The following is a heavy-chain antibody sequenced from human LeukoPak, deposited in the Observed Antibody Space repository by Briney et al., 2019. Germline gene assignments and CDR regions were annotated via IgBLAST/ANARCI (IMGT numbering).Heavy chain of an antibody. D-gene: IGHD3-22*01. J-gene: IGHJ4*02. Sequence: SVKVSCKASGGTFISYAISWVRQAPGQGLEWMGGIIPIFGTANYAQKFQGRVTITADESTSTAYMELSSLRSEDTAVYYCARSEYYYDSSGYSPFDYWGQGTLVTVSS. CDR2: IIPIFGTA. CDR1: GGTFISYA. V-gene: IGHV1-69*13. CDR3: ARSEYYYDSSGYSPFDY.